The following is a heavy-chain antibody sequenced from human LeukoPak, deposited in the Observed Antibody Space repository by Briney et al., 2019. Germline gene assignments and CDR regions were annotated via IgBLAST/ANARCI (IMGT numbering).Heavy chain of an antibody. CDR1: GGSISSYY. Sequence: SETQSLTCTVSGGSISSYYWSWIRQPPGKGLEWIGYIYYSGSTNYNPSLKSRVTISVDTSKNQFSLKLSSVTAADTAVYYCARENTEWGDAFDIWGQGTMVTVSS. J-gene: IGHJ3*02. D-gene: IGHD1-26*01. CDR2: IYYSGST. CDR3: ARENTEWGDAFDI. V-gene: IGHV4-59*01.